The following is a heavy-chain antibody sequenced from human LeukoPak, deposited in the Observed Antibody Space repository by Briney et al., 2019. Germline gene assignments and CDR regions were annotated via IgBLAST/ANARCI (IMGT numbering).Heavy chain of an antibody. Sequence: SETLSLTCAVYSVSFSGYYWSWLRQPPGKGLEWIRETNHSGSTNYHTFLESRITITENTSKKHFFLQMSPGTAADTAVYYCARRTDLSQLVLSYVRKRNRYNWFDPWGQGTLVTVSS. CDR2: TNHSGST. J-gene: IGHJ5*02. CDR3: ARRTDLSQLVLSYVRKRNRYNWFDP. D-gene: IGHD6-13*01. V-gene: IGHV4-34*01. CDR1: SVSFSGYY.